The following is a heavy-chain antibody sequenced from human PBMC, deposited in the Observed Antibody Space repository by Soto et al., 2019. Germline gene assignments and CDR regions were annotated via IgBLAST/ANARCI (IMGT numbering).Heavy chain of an antibody. V-gene: IGHV4-31*03. CDR1: GGSISSGGYY. CDR3: ARDVHYYASSGYSLAFDI. Sequence: QVQLQESGPGLVKPSQTLSLTGTVSGGSISSGGYYWSWIRQHPGKGLEWIGYIYYSGSTYYNPSLKSRVTISVDTSHTQFSLKLSSLTAADTAVYYCARDVHYYASSGYSLAFDIWGQGTMVTVSS. D-gene: IGHD3-22*01. J-gene: IGHJ3*02. CDR2: IYYSGST.